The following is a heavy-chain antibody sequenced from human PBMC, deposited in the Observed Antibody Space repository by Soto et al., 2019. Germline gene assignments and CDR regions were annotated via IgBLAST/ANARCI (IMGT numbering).Heavy chain of an antibody. V-gene: IGHV3-30*18. J-gene: IGHJ6*02. Sequence: GGSLRLSCAASGFTFSSYGMHWVRQAPGKGLEWVAVISYDGSNKYYADSVKGRFTISRDNSKNTLYLQMNSLRAEDTAVYYCAKDVAARPGLPYYYYGMDVWGQGTTVTVSS. CDR2: ISYDGSNK. CDR3: AKDVAARPGLPYYYYGMDV. CDR1: GFTFSSYG. D-gene: IGHD6-6*01.